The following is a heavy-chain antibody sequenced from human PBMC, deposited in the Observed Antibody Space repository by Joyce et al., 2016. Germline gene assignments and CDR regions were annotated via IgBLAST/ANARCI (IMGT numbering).Heavy chain of an antibody. D-gene: IGHD3-22*01. J-gene: IGHJ4*02. V-gene: IGHV3-23*01. CDR1: GFTFSSYA. Sequence: EVQLLESGGGLVQPGGSLRLSCAASGFTFSSYAVTWVRQAPGKGLEGVSAISGSGGSTYYADSVKGRFTISRDNSKNTLYLQMNSLRAEDTAVYYCAKAVMYYYDSSGYYFDYWGQGTLVTVSS. CDR2: ISGSGGST. CDR3: AKAVMYYYDSSGYYFDY.